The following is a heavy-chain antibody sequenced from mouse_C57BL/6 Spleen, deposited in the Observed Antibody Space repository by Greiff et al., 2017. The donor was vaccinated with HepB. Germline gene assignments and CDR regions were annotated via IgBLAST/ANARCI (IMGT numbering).Heavy chain of an antibody. J-gene: IGHJ4*01. V-gene: IGHV5-17*01. CDR2: ISSGSSTI. D-gene: IGHD2-5*01. CDR1: GFTFSDYG. CDR3: ARRGINSNYRYYAMDY. Sequence: EVQRVESGGGLVKPGGSLKLSCAASGFTFSDYGMHWVRQAPEKGLEWVAYISSGSSTIYYADTVKGRFTISRDNAKNHLFLQMTSLRSEDTAMYYCARRGINSNYRYYAMDYWGQGTSVTVSS.